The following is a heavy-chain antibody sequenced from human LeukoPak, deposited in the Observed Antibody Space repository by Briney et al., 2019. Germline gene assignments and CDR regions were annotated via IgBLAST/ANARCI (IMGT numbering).Heavy chain of an antibody. D-gene: IGHD4-17*01. CDR2: IKSKTDGGTT. CDR1: GFTFSNAW. J-gene: IGHJ4*02. V-gene: IGHV3-15*01. CDR3: TTDVMTTAMYYFDY. Sequence: PGGSLRLSCAASGFTFSNAWMSWVRQAPGKGLEWVGRIKSKTDGGTTDYAAPVKGRFTISRDDSKNTLYLQMNSLKTEDTAVYYCTTDVMTTAMYYFDYWGQGTLVTVSS.